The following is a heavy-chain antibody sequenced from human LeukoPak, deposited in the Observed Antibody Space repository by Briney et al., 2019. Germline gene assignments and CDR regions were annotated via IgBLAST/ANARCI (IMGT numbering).Heavy chain of an antibody. CDR1: GYTFTSYY. J-gene: IGHJ6*02. CDR3: ARGPRQHIVVVSAPEMDV. Sequence: ASVKVSCKASGYTFTSYYMHWVRQAPGQGLEWMGIINPSGGSTSYAQKFQGRVTMTRDTSTSTVYMELSSLRSEDTAVYYCARGPRQHIVVVSAPEMDVWGQGTTVTVSS. CDR2: INPSGGST. D-gene: IGHD2-2*01. V-gene: IGHV1-46*01.